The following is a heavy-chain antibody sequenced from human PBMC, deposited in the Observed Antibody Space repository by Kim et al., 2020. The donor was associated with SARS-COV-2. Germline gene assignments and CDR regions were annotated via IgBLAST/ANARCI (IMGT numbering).Heavy chain of an antibody. CDR2: IYHSGTT. CDR1: GGSFSGYY. Sequence: ETLSLTCAVYGGSFSGYYWSWIRQPPGKGLEWIGDIYHSGTTKYNPSLKSRVTISVDTSKNQFSLKLSSVTAADTAVYFFAGSLYHSPSRSWVRFHPW. V-gene: IGHV4-34*01. CDR3: AGSLYHSPSRSWVRFHP. D-gene: IGHD6-13*01. J-gene: IGHJ5*02.